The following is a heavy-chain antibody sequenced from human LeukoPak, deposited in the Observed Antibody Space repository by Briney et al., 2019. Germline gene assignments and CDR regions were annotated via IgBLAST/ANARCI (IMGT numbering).Heavy chain of an antibody. CDR2: ISAYNGNT. Sequence: ASVKVSCKASGYTFTSYGISWVRQAPGQGLVWMGWISAYNGNTNYAQKLQGRVTMTTDTSTSTAYMELRSLRSDDTAVYYCARGIYYYDSSGPTPLDYWGQGTLVTVSS. D-gene: IGHD3-22*01. CDR1: GYTFTSYG. V-gene: IGHV1-18*01. J-gene: IGHJ4*02. CDR3: ARGIYYYDSSGPTPLDY.